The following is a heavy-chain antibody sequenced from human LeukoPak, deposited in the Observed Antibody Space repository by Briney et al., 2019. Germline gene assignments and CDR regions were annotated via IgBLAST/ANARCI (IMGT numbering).Heavy chain of an antibody. Sequence: GSLRLSCAASEFAFNTYSMNWVRQAPGKGLQWVSSITTTSTSKYYADSVKGRFTISRDNAKNSLYLQMDSLRDEDTAVYYCVRDAAYSAFNMWGQGTMVTVSS. CDR2: ITTTSTSK. CDR3: VRDAAYSAFNM. CDR1: EFAFNTYS. J-gene: IGHJ3*02. V-gene: IGHV3-48*02. D-gene: IGHD4-11*01.